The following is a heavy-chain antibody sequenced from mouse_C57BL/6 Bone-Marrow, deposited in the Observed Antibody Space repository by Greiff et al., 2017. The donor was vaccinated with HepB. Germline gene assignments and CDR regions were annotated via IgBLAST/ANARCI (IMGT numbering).Heavy chain of an antibody. V-gene: IGHV1-19*01. D-gene: IGHD2-12*01. CDR2: INPYNGGT. CDR1: GYTFTDYY. J-gene: IGHJ3*01. Sequence: SGPVLVKPGASVKMSCKASGYTFTDYYMNWVKQSHGKSLEWIGVINPYNGGTSYNQKFKGKATFTVDKSSSTAYMELNSLTSEDSAVYYCASPRRFAYWGQGTLVTVSA. CDR3: ASPRRFAY.